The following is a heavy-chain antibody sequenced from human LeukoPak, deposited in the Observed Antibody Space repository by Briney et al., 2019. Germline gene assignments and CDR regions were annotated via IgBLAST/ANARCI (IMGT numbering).Heavy chain of an antibody. D-gene: IGHD5-18*01. CDR1: GFTFDDYA. CDR3: AKARYSYGPFDY. Sequence: PGRSLRLSCAASGFTFDDYAMHWVRHAPGEGLEWVSGISWNSGSIGYADSVKGRFTISRDNAKNSLYLQMNSLRAEDMALYYCAKARYSYGPFDYWGQGTLVTVSS. CDR2: ISWNSGSI. J-gene: IGHJ4*02. V-gene: IGHV3-9*03.